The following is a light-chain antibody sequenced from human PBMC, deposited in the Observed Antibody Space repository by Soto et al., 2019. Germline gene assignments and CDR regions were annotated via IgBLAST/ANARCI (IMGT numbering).Light chain of an antibody. CDR1: QSVSSN. CDR2: GAS. CDR3: QQYNNWTQT. Sequence: EIVLTQSPGTLSLSPGETATLSCKASQSVSSNLAWYQQKPGQAPRLLIYGASTRATGIPARFSVSGSGTEFTLTISSLKYEDFAVYDGQQYNNWTQTFCQGTKVDIK. V-gene: IGKV3-15*01. J-gene: IGKJ1*01.